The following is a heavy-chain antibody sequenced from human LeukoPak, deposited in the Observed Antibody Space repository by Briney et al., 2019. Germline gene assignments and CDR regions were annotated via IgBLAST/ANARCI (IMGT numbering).Heavy chain of an antibody. V-gene: IGHV1-8*01. Sequence: ASVKVSCKASGYTFTSYAINWVRQAPGQGLEWMGWMNPNSGNTGYAQKFQGRVTMTRNTPISTAYMELSSLRSEDTAVYYCISSGYYFGFDYWGQGTLVTVSS. CDR2: MNPNSGNT. CDR3: ISSGYYFGFDY. CDR1: GYTFTSYA. D-gene: IGHD3-22*01. J-gene: IGHJ4*02.